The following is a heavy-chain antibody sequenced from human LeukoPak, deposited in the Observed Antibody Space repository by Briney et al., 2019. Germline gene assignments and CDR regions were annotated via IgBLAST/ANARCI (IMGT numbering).Heavy chain of an antibody. CDR1: GYTFTSYD. CDR3: ARVFCSSTSCYVWFDP. J-gene: IGHJ5*02. CDR2: MNPNSGNT. D-gene: IGHD2-2*01. V-gene: IGHV1-8*01. Sequence: ASVKVSCKASGYTFTSYDINWVRQAIGQGLEWMGWMNPNSGNTGYAQKFQGRVTMTRNTSISTAYMELSSLRSEDTAVYYCARVFCSSTSCYVWFDPWGQGTLVTVSS.